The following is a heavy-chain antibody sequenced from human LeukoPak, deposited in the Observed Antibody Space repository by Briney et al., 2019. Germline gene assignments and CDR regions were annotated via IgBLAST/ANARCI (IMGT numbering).Heavy chain of an antibody. CDR3: AIRSGSYHGPFDY. CDR1: GGSISSGGYS. J-gene: IGHJ4*02. CDR2: IYHSGST. D-gene: IGHD1-26*01. Sequence: PSQTLSLTCAVSGGSISSGGYSWSWIRQPPGKGLEWIGYIYHSGSTYYNPSLKSRVTISVDRSKNQFSLKLSSVTAADTAVYYCAIRSGSYHGPFDYWGQGTLVTVSS. V-gene: IGHV4-30-2*01.